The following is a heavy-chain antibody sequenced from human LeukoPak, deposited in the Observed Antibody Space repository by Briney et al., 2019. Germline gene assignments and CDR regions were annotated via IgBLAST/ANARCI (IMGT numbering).Heavy chain of an antibody. J-gene: IGHJ4*02. CDR3: ARAPVTSCRGAYCYPFDY. CDR2: TSSSDAGT. Sequence: GGFLRLSCAASGFTFSSSAMSWVRQAPGKGLEWVSATSSSDAGTYHADSVRGRFTISRDNSKNTLYLQMNSLRVEDAAVYYCARAPVTSCRGAYCYPFDYWGQGTLVTVSS. V-gene: IGHV3-23*01. D-gene: IGHD2-21*01. CDR1: GFTFSSSA.